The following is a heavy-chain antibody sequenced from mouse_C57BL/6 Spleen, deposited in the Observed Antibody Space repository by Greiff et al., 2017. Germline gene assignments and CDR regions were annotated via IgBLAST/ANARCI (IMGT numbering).Heavy chain of an antibody. D-gene: IGHD1-1*01. CDR3: ARQGSIYFDY. CDR2: ISSGGSYT. V-gene: IGHV5-6*01. Sequence: EVKLVESGGDLVKPGGSLKLSCAASGFTFSSYGMSWVRQTPDKRLEWVATISSGGSYTYYPDSVKGRFTISRDNAKNTLYLQMSSLKSEDTAMYYCARQGSIYFDYWGQGTTLTVSS. J-gene: IGHJ2*01. CDR1: GFTFSSYG.